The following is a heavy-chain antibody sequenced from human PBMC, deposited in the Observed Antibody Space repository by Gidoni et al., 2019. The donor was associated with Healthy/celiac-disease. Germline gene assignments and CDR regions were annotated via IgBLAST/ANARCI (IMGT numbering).Heavy chain of an antibody. Sequence: QVQLQQWGAGLLPPSETLSLTCAVYGGSFSGYYWSWLRQPPGKGLEWIGEINHSGSTNYNPSLKSRVTISVDTSKNQFSLKLSSVTAADTAVYYCARITMVRGVIIGDAFDIWGQGTMVTVSS. CDR3: ARITMVRGVIIGDAFDI. J-gene: IGHJ3*02. D-gene: IGHD3-10*01. V-gene: IGHV4-34*01. CDR1: GGSFSGYY. CDR2: INHSGST.